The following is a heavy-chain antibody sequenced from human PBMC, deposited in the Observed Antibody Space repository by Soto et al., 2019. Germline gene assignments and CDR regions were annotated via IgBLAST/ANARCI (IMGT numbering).Heavy chain of an antibody. CDR3: ALGSHYLSPGDYVDT. CDR1: GGVFSNYA. D-gene: IGHD3-16*01. J-gene: IGHJ5*02. CDR2: LVPVFGTP. Sequence: QVQLVQSGAEVKQPGSYVKVSCKASGGVFSNYALTWVRQAPGQGPEWVGGLVPVFGTPNYAPKLQGRVTVTADESTRRGYLELRTLTSADTAIYYRALGSHYLSPGDYVDTWGQGTLVIVSS. V-gene: IGHV1-69*01.